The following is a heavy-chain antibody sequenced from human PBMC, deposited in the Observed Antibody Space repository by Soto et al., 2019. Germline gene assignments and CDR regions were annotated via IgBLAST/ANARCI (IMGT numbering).Heavy chain of an antibody. J-gene: IGHJ5*02. CDR2: IYYSGST. D-gene: IGHD6-13*01. V-gene: IGHV4-31*03. CDR3: ASTCYPGINSSSCLGIYSFDP. Sequence: SETLSLTCTVSGGSISSGGYYWSWIRQHPGKGLEWIGYIYYSGSTYYNPSLKSRVTISVDTSKNQFSLKLSSVTAADTAVYYCASTCYPGINSSSCLGIYSFDPWGQGTLVTVSS. CDR1: GGSISSGGYY.